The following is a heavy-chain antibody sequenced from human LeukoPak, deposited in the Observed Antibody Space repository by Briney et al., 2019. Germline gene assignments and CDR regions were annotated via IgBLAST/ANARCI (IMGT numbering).Heavy chain of an antibody. CDR3: ARDLVGGSGWSAGYYYYGMDV. V-gene: IGHV1-46*01. J-gene: IGHJ6*02. Sequence: ASVKVSCKASGYTFTSYYMHWVRQAPGQGLEWMGIINPSGGSTSYAQKFQGRVTMTRDTSTSTVYMELSSLRSEDTAVYYCARDLVGGSGWSAGYYYYGMDVWGQGTTVTVSS. CDR2: INPSGGST. D-gene: IGHD6-19*01. CDR1: GYTFTSYY.